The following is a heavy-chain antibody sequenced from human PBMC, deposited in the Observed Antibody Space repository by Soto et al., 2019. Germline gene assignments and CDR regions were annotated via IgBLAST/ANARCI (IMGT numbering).Heavy chain of an antibody. D-gene: IGHD6-19*01. CDR2: IYYSGST. Sequence: SETLSLTCTVSGGSISSGGYYWSWIRQHPGKGLEWIGYIYYSGSTYYNPSLKSRVTISVDTSKNQFSLKLSSVTAADTAVYYCARRPEWLGAFDIWGQGKMVTVSS. J-gene: IGHJ3*02. CDR3: ARRPEWLGAFDI. CDR1: GGSISSGGYY. V-gene: IGHV4-31*03.